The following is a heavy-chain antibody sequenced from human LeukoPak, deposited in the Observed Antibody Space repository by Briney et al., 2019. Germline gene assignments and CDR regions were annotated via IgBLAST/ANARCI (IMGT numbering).Heavy chain of an antibody. Sequence: ASVKVSCKASGGTFSSYAISWVRQAPGQGLEWMGGIIPIFGTANYAQKFQGRVTITADESTSTAYIELSSLRSEDTAVYYCARVSAGLYYYYMDVWGKGTTVTVSS. CDR1: GGTFSSYA. CDR2: IIPIFGTA. V-gene: IGHV1-69*13. J-gene: IGHJ6*03. D-gene: IGHD6-19*01. CDR3: ARVSAGLYYYYMDV.